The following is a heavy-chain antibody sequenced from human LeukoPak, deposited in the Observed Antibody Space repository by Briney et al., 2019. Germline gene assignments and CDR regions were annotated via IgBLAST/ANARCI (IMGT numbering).Heavy chain of an antibody. CDR2: INHSGST. Sequence: SETLSLTCAVYGGSFSGYYWSWIRQPPGKGLEWIGEINHSGSTNYNPSLKSRVTISVDTSKNQFSLKLSSVTVADTAVYYCARDLYSYGLFDYWGQGTLVTVSS. J-gene: IGHJ4*02. CDR1: GGSFSGYY. D-gene: IGHD5-18*01. V-gene: IGHV4-34*01. CDR3: ARDLYSYGLFDY.